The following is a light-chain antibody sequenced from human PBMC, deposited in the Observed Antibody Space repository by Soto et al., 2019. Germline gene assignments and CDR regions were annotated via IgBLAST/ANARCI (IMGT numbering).Light chain of an antibody. CDR1: RSVLYSSNNKNY. Sequence: DIVMTQSPDSLAVSLGERATINCKSSRSVLYSSNNKNYLAWYQQKPGQPPKLLLYWASTRESGVPDRFSGSGSGTDFTLTISSLQAEDVAIYYCQQYFGTPTFGRGTRLEI. J-gene: IGKJ5*01. CDR3: QQYFGTPT. CDR2: WAS. V-gene: IGKV4-1*01.